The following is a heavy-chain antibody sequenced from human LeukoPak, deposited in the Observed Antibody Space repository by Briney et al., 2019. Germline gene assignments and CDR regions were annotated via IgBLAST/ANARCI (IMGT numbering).Heavy chain of an antibody. V-gene: IGHV3-23*01. CDR1: GFNFSIYS. J-gene: IGHJ6*03. Sequence: GALRLSCAASGFNFSIYSMNWVRQAPGKGLEWVSAISGSGGSTYYADSVKGRFSISRDNSKNTLYLQMNSLRAEDTAVYYCAKDRSSSSPRYMDVWGKGTTVTVSS. D-gene: IGHD6-13*01. CDR3: AKDRSSSSPRYMDV. CDR2: ISGSGGST.